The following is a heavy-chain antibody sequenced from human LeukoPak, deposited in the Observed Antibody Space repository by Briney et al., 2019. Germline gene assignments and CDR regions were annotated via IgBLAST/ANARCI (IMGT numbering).Heavy chain of an antibody. CDR1: GSTFSSSA. J-gene: IGHJ2*01. CDR2: ISSSSSRT. V-gene: IGHV3-23*01. CDR3: AKRGSTYLNWYFDL. Sequence: GGSLRLSCAASGSTFSSSAMSWVRQAPGKGLEWVSGISSSSSRTYYAESVKGRFTISRDNSENTLFLQMSSLRAEDTAVYYCAKRGSTYLNWYFDLWGRGSLVTVSS. D-gene: IGHD2/OR15-2a*01.